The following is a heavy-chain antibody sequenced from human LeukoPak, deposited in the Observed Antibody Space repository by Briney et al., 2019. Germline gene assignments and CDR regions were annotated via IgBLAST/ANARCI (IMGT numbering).Heavy chain of an antibody. CDR3: ARDSYGDYVGFDY. V-gene: IGHV3-21*01. D-gene: IGHD4-17*01. Sequence: PGGSLRLSCAASGFTFSSYSMNWVRQAPGKGLEWVSSISSSSSYIYYADSVKGRFTISRDNAKNSLYLQMNSLRAEDTAVYYCARDSYGDYVGFDYWGQGTLVTVSS. CDR1: GFTFSSYS. J-gene: IGHJ4*02. CDR2: ISSSSSYI.